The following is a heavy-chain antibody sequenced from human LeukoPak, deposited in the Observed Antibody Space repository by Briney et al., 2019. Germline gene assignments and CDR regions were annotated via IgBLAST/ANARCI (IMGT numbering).Heavy chain of an antibody. CDR3: VREYSSSNFDY. CDR1: GYTFSAYY. CDR2: IRPNGDVT. D-gene: IGHD6-6*01. Sequence: GASVTVSCKASGYTFSAYYMHWVRQAPGQGLEWMAWIRPNGDVTHYAQNFQGRVTMTRDTSITTAYMELSSLRSDDTAVYYCVREYSSSNFDYWGQGTLVTVSS. V-gene: IGHV1-2*02. J-gene: IGHJ4*02.